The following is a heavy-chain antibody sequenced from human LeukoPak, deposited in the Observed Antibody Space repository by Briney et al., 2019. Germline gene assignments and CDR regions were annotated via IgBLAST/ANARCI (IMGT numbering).Heavy chain of an antibody. CDR1: GGSISSNY. V-gene: IGHV4-59*01. CDR2: IYYSGST. Sequence: PSETLCLTCTVSGGSISSNYWSWIRQPPGKGLEWIGYIYYSGSTNYNPSPNNRITISEATPNNPFSLKLSSVTAADTAVYYCARARAVDTAMVTEDYYYYYMDVWGKGTTVTVSS. D-gene: IGHD5-18*01. J-gene: IGHJ6*03. CDR3: ARARAVDTAMVTEDYYYYYMDV.